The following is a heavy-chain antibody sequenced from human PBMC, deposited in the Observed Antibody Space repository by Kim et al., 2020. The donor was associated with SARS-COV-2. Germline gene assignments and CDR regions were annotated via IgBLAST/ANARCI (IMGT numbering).Heavy chain of an antibody. CDR3: GRDRCLGGDCYLGRGARWFDP. CDR1: GFTVSSNY. D-gene: IGHD2-21*02. Sequence: GGSLRLSCAASGFTVSSNYMSWVRQAPGKGLEWVSVIYSGGSTYYADSVKGRFTISRDNSKNTLYLQMNSLRAEDTAVYYCGRDRCLGGDCYLGRGARWFDPWGQGTLVTVSS. V-gene: IGHV3-53*01. J-gene: IGHJ5*02. CDR2: IYSGGST.